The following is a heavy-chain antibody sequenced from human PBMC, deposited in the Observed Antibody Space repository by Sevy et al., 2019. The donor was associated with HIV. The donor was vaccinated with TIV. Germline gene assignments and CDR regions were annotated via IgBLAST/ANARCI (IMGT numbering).Heavy chain of an antibody. Sequence: ETLSLTCTVSGGSITSLYLNWIRQPPGKGLEWIANIYYNGHINYNPSLKSRVTLSLDTSKNQFSLRLSSVTAADTAMYYCAGENAWGRGYSWGQGTLVTVSS. D-gene: IGHD1-26*01. CDR3: AGENAWGRGYS. J-gene: IGHJ4*02. CDR1: GGSITSLY. CDR2: IYYNGHI. V-gene: IGHV4-59*08.